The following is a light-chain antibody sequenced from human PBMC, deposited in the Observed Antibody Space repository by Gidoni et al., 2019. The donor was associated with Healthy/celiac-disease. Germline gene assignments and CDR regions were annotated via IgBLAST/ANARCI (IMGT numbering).Light chain of an antibody. V-gene: IGKV3-20*01. CDR1: QSVSSSY. Sequence: IVLTTSPGTLSLSPGERATLSCRASQSVSSSYLAWYQQKPGQAPRLLIYGASSRATGIPDRFSGSGSGTDFTLTISRLEPEDFAVYYCQQYGSSPPAFGQGTKVEIK. J-gene: IGKJ1*01. CDR3: QQYGSSPPA. CDR2: GAS.